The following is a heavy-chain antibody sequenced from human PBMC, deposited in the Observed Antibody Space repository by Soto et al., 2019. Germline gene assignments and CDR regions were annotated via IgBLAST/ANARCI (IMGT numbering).Heavy chain of an antibody. Sequence: PSESLSLTCTVSGVSMTDYYGSWIRQSPGNGLEHIGYVYYSGSTVYNPSLKSRVTISIDTSINQFSLKLTSMTAADTAIYYCARSGHAFGGVVWGQGILVTVSS. CDR3: ARSGHAFGGVV. D-gene: IGHD3-16*01. J-gene: IGHJ4*02. CDR2: VYYSGST. V-gene: IGHV4-59*12. CDR1: GVSMTDYY.